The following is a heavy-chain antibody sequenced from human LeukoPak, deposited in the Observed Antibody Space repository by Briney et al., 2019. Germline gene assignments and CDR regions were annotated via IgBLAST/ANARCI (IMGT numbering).Heavy chain of an antibody. CDR2: ISSSGTST. CDR3: RREGVRRVLY. Sequence: GGSLRPSCAASGFTLGTYSMNWDRQAPGKGLEWVSFISSSGTSTHYADSVKGRFTVTRDNAKNSLYLQMNSLGDDDTSVYYCRREGVRRVLYWGQGTLVTVSS. J-gene: IGHJ4*02. CDR1: GFTLGTYS. V-gene: IGHV3-48*02. D-gene: IGHD2/OR15-2a*01.